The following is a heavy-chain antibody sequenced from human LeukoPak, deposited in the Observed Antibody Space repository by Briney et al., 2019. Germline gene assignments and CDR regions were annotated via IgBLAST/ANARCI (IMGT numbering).Heavy chain of an antibody. D-gene: IGHD1-1*01. CDR3: AKDARPNWTLRLGAFDI. V-gene: IGHV3-23*01. CDR1: GFTFSSYA. Sequence: GGSLRLSCAASGFTFSSYAMSWVRQAPGKGLEWVSAISGSGGSTYYADSVKGRFTISRDNSKNTLYLQMNSLRAEDTAVYYCAKDARPNWTLRLGAFDIWGQGTMVTVSS. CDR2: ISGSGGST. J-gene: IGHJ3*02.